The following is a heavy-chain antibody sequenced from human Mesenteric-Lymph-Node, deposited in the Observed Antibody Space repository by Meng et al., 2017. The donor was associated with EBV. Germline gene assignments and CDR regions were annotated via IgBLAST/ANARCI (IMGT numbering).Heavy chain of an antibody. CDR1: GYTFTTYG. V-gene: IGHV1-18*01. CDR3: ARGYTGYAFLDY. Sequence: QVQLSQSGVGVKKPGASMKVSCKASGYTFTTYGITWVRQAPGQGLEWMGWISGYNGNANYAQKLQGRVTMTTDTSTSTVHMELRSLRSDDTAVYYCARGYTGYAFLDYWGQGILVTVSS. CDR2: ISGYNGNA. J-gene: IGHJ4*02. D-gene: IGHD5-12*01.